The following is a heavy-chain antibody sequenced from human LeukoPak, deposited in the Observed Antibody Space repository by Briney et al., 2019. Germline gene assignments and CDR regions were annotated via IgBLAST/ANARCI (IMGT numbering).Heavy chain of an antibody. J-gene: IGHJ4*02. Sequence: SETLSLTCTVSGGSISSSSYYWGWIRQPPGKGLEWIGSIYYSGSTYYNPSLKSRVTISVDTSKDQFSLKLSSVTAADTAVYYCARLPLTGDFDYWGQGTLVTVSS. D-gene: IGHD7-27*01. CDR3: ARLPLTGDFDY. CDR2: IYYSGST. CDR1: GGSISSSSYY. V-gene: IGHV4-39*01.